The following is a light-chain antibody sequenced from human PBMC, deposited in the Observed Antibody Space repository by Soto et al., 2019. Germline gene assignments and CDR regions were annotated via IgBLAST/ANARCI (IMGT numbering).Light chain of an antibody. J-gene: IGKJ1*01. CDR2: GAS. Sequence: EIAFTQYPSTLSLSPGEGATLSCRASQSVSSSYVGWYQKQAGQATRLLIYGASCRATGIPERCSGSGCEAFFPLTICILEDEDFAVYYRQQYGSSLWTFGEGTKVDIK. V-gene: IGKV3-20*01. CDR3: QQYGSSLWT. CDR1: QSVSSSY.